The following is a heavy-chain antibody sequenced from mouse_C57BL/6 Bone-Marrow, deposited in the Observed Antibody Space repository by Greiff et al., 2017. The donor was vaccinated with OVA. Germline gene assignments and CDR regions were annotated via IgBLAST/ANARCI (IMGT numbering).Heavy chain of an antibody. CDR1: GFTFSDYY. CDR3: ARHEAHYYAMDY. J-gene: IGHJ4*01. V-gene: IGHV5-12*01. CDR2: ISNGGGST. Sequence: DVKLVESGGGLVQPGGSLKLSCAASGFTFSDYYMYWVRQTPEKRLEWVAYISNGGGSTYYPDTVKGRFTISRDNAKNTLYLQMSRLKSEDTAMYYCARHEAHYYAMDYWGQGTSVTVSS.